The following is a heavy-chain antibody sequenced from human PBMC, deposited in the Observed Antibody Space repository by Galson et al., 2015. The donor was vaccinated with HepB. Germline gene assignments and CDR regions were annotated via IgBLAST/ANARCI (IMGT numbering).Heavy chain of an antibody. CDR1: GFTFSSYA. V-gene: IGHV3-30-3*01. J-gene: IGHJ6*02. D-gene: IGHD1-26*01. CDR3: ARGGGAWELRGLGYYYGMDV. CDR2: ISYDGSNK. Sequence: SLRLSCAASGFTFSSYAMHWVRQAPGKGLEWVAVISYDGSNKYYADSVKGRFTISRDNSKNTLYLQMNSLRAEDTAVYYCARGGGAWELRGLGYYYGMDVWGQGTTVTVSS.